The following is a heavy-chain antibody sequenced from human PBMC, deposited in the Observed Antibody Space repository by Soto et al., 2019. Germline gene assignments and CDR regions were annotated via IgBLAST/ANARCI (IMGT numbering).Heavy chain of an antibody. V-gene: IGHV3-74*01. Sequence: EVQLVESGGGLVQPGGSLRLSCAASGFTFSSYWMHWVRQAPGKGLVWVSRINSDGSGTSYADSVKGRFTIPRDNAKNTLYLQMNSLRAEDTAVYYCARNRGYDPYWYFDLWGRGTLVTVSS. D-gene: IGHD5-12*01. CDR2: INSDGSGT. CDR1: GFTFSSYW. J-gene: IGHJ2*01. CDR3: ARNRGYDPYWYFDL.